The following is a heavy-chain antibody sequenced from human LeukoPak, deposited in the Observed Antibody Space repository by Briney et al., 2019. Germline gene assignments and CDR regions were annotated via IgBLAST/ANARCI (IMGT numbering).Heavy chain of an antibody. Sequence: GGSLRLSCAASGFTFSSYEMNWVRQAPGKGLEWVSYVSPSGTNIYYADSVKGRFTISRDNAKNSLHLQMNRLRAEDTAVYYCARDPRGYFSSTSCYYGMDVCGQGTTVTVSS. J-gene: IGHJ6*02. CDR3: ARDPRGYFSSTSCYYGMDV. CDR1: GFTFSSYE. CDR2: VSPSGTNI. D-gene: IGHD2-2*01. V-gene: IGHV3-48*03.